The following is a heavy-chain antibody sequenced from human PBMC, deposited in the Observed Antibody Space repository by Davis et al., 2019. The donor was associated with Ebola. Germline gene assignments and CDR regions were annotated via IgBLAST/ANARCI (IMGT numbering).Heavy chain of an antibody. V-gene: IGHV1-24*01. Sequence: ASVKVSCKVSEYTLAELSIHWVRQVPGKGLEWMGSFDPEHGGAIYSQKFQGRVTMIDDTSTHTAYMELSSLRSDDSAVYYCAAGGSRGGFDVWGQGTMVTVS. CDR3: AAGGSRGGFDV. CDR1: EYTLAELS. CDR2: FDPEHGGA. D-gene: IGHD1-26*01. J-gene: IGHJ3*01.